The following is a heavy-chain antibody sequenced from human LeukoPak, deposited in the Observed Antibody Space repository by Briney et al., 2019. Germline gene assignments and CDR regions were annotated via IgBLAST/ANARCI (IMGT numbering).Heavy chain of an antibody. V-gene: IGHV3-30*02. Sequence: GGSLRLSCAASGFTFSSYGMHWVRQAPGKGLEWVAFIRYDGSNKYYADSVKGRFTIFRDNAKNSLYLQMNSLRAEDTAVYYCARTSLTGIAVAGNERWGQGTLVTVSS. CDR1: GFTFSSYG. J-gene: IGHJ4*02. D-gene: IGHD6-19*01. CDR3: ARTSLTGIAVAGNER. CDR2: IRYDGSNK.